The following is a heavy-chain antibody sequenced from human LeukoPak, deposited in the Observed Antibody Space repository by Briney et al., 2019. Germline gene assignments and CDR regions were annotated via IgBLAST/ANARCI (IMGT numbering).Heavy chain of an antibody. CDR1: GGTFSSYA. CDR3: ARNSGYDLARVYYYYGMDV. V-gene: IGHV1-69*13. D-gene: IGHD5-12*01. Sequence: SVKVSCKGSGGTFSSYAISWVRQAPGQGLEWMGGIIPIFGTANYAQKFQGRVTITADESTSTAYMELSSLRSEDTAVYYCARNSGYDLARVYYYYGMDVWGQGTTVTVSS. J-gene: IGHJ6*02. CDR2: IIPIFGTA.